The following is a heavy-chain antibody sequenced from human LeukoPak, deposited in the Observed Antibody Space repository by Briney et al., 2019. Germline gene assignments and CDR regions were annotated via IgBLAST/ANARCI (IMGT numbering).Heavy chain of an antibody. J-gene: IGHJ1*01. Sequence: GASVKVSCKASGYTFTSYGISWVRQAPGQGLEWMGWINTNTGNPTYAQGFTGRFVFSLDTSVSTAYLQISSLKAEDTAMYYCARDYSLTLGTTTYFQHWGQGTLVTVSS. CDR1: GYTFTSYG. D-gene: IGHD1-7*01. CDR2: INTNTGNP. V-gene: IGHV7-4-1*02. CDR3: ARDYSLTLGTTTYFQH.